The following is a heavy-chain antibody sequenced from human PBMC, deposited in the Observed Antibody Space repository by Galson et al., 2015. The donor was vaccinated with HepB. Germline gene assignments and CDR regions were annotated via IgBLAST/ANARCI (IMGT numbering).Heavy chain of an antibody. CDR3: ARSTSYSSSWFDY. CDR2: IIPILGIA. Sequence: SVKVSCKASGGTFSSYTISWVRQAPGQGLEWMGRIIPILGIANYAQKFQGRVTITADKSTSTAYMELSSLRSEDTAVYYCARSTSYSSSWFDYWGQGTLVTVSS. D-gene: IGHD6-13*01. J-gene: IGHJ4*02. V-gene: IGHV1-69*02. CDR1: GGTFSSYT.